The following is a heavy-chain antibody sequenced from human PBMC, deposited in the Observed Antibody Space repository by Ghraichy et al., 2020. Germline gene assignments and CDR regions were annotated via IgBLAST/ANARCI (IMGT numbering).Heavy chain of an antibody. J-gene: IGHJ6*02. CDR1: GFTFSSYG. CDR2: ISYDGSNK. V-gene: IGHV3-30*18. D-gene: IGHD5-12*01. Sequence: GSLNISCAASGFTFSSYGMHWVRQAPGKGLEWVAVISYDGSNKYYADSVKGRFTISRDNSKNTLYLQMNSLRAEDTAVYYCAKVKELSGYDSPYYYYYGMDVWGQGTTVTVSS. CDR3: AKVKELSGYDSPYYYYYGMDV.